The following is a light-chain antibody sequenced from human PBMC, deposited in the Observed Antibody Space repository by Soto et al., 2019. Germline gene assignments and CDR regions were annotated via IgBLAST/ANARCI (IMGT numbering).Light chain of an antibody. CDR2: EVN. Sequence: QSALTQPASVSGSPGQSITISCTGTYSDVGSYNLVSWYQQHPGNAPKLMIYEVNMRPSGVSYRFSGSKSGNTASLTISGLQAEDEADYYCCSYASTSALVFGGGTKLTVL. CDR3: CSYASTSALV. J-gene: IGLJ3*02. V-gene: IGLV2-23*02. CDR1: YSDVGSYNL.